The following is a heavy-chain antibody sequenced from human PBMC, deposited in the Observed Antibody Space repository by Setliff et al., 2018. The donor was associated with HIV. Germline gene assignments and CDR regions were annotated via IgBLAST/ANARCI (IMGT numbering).Heavy chain of an antibody. CDR3: ARYLAPYYYYGMDV. V-gene: IGHV1-46*01. CDR1: GYTFTNYY. J-gene: IGHJ6*02. CDR2: INPSDGRT. Sequence: AASVKVSCKASGYTFTNYYMHWVRQAPGQGLEWMGMINPSDGRTNYVQNLQGRLAMTGDTSTSTVYMELSSLRSEDTAVYYCARYLAPYYYYGMDVWGQGTTVTVSS.